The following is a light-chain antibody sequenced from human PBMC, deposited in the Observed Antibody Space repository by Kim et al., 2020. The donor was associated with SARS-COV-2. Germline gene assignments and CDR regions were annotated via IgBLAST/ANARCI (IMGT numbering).Light chain of an antibody. J-gene: IGKJ4*01. V-gene: IGKV3-11*01. CDR1: QCVSIH. CDR2: DGS. CDR3: QHRRNWPLT. Sequence: LPPGERATPSCRASQCVSIHLACYQHKPGQPPRLLIYDGSNRATGIPARFSGTGSGSAFTLTIDSLEPEDFAVYYCQHRRNWPLTFGGGTKVDIK.